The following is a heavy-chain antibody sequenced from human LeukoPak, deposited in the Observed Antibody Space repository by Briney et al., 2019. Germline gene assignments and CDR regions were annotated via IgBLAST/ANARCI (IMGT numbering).Heavy chain of an antibody. D-gene: IGHD4-23*01. J-gene: IGHJ4*02. CDR2: IIPIFGAP. CDR1: GGTFSTYA. Sequence: SVKVSCKASGGTFSTYAISWVRQAPGQGLEWMGGIIPIFGAPNYAQKFQGRVTITADKSTSTAYMELNSLRSEDTAVYYCARVNGNWADFWGQGTLVTVSS. V-gene: IGHV1-69*06. CDR3: ARVNGNWADF.